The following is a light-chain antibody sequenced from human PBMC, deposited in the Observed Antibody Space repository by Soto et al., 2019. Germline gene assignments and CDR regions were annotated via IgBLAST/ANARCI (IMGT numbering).Light chain of an antibody. CDR2: AAS. CDR1: QGISNF. V-gene: IGKV1-27*01. J-gene: IGKJ5*01. Sequence: DIQMTQSPSSLSASVGDRVTITCRASQGISNFLAWYQQKPGKVPKLLISAASTLQSGVSSRFSGSGSGTDCPLTIASLQPEDVSTYYCPYYSSVITFGQGTRLEIK. CDR3: PYYSSVIT.